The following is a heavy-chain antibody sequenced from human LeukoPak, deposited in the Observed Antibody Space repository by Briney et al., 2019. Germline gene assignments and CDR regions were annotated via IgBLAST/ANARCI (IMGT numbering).Heavy chain of an antibody. V-gene: IGHV4-4*07. CDR2: IYTSGST. CDR1: GGSISSYY. CDR3: ARENGAVAGLDAFDI. Sequence: SETLSLTCTVSGGSISSYYWSWIRQPAGKGLEWIGRIYTSGSTNYNPSLKSRVTISVDTSKNQFSLKLSSVTAADTAVYYCARENGAVAGLDAFDIWGQGTMVTVSS. J-gene: IGHJ3*02. D-gene: IGHD6-19*01.